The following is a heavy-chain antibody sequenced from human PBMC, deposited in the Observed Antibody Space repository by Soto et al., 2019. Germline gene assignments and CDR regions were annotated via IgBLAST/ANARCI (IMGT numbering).Heavy chain of an antibody. V-gene: IGHV3-74*01. J-gene: IGHJ6*02. CDR1: GFTFGSYW. CDR3: ARGKYYYDSSGYYSPSWYYYYGMDV. CDR2: INSDGSST. D-gene: IGHD3-22*01. Sequence: GGSLRLSCAASGFTFGSYWMHWVRQAPGKGLVWVSRINSDGSSTSYADSVKGRFTISRDNAKNTLYLQMNSLRAEDTAVYYCARGKYYYDSSGYYSPSWYYYYGMDVWGQGTTVTVSS.